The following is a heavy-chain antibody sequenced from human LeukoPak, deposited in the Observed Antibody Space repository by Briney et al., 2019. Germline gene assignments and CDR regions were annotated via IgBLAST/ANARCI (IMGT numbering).Heavy chain of an antibody. CDR3: AKAASSSWPSYYYGMDV. J-gene: IGHJ6*02. CDR1: GFIFSSYS. V-gene: IGHV3-23*01. Sequence: GGSLRLSCAASGFIFSSYSMSWVRQAPGKGLEWVSVITGSGGNTYYADSVKGRFTISKDNSKNTVYLQMSSLRVDNTAVYYCAKAASSSWPSYYYGMDVWGQGTTVTVSS. D-gene: IGHD6-13*01. CDR2: ITGSGGNT.